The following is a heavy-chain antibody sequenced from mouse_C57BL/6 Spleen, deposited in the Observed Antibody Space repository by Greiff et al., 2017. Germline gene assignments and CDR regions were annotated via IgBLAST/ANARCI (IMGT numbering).Heavy chain of an antibody. CDR1: GYTFTSYW. J-gene: IGHJ2*01. CDR2: IYPSDSET. CDR3: ARVSSGPYYFDY. Sequence: VKLQQPGAELVRPGSSVKLSCKASGYTFTSYWMDWVKQRPGQGLEWIGNIYPSDSETHYNQKFKDKATLTVDKSSSTAYMQLSSLTSEDSAVYYCARVSSGPYYFDYWGQGTTLTVSS. D-gene: IGHD3-2*02. V-gene: IGHV1-61*01.